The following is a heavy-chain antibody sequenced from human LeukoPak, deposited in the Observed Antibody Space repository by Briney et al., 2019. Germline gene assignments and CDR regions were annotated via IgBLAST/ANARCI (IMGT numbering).Heavy chain of an antibody. CDR3: AGVVEVPAATGLWFDP. D-gene: IGHD2-2*01. J-gene: IGHJ5*02. CDR1: GGSIRSYY. Sequence: SETLSLTCTVSGGSIRSYYWSWIRQPPGKGLEWIGYNYYSGSTNYNPSLKSRVTISEDTSKNQFSLKLSSVTAADTAVYYCAGVVEVPAATGLWFDPWGQGTLVTVSS. V-gene: IGHV4-59*01. CDR2: NYYSGST.